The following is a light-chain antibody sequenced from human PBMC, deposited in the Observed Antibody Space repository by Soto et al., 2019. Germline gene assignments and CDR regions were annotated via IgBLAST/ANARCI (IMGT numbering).Light chain of an antibody. CDR1: QSVTSN. Sequence: EIVMTQSPATLSVSPGERAILSCRASQSVTSNLAWYQQKPGQAPRLLIYTTSTRATGIPARFSGSGSQTESTLPISSLQSEDFAVYYCQQYHKWPLTFGQGTKVEIK. CDR2: TTS. CDR3: QQYHKWPLT. J-gene: IGKJ1*01. V-gene: IGKV3-15*01.